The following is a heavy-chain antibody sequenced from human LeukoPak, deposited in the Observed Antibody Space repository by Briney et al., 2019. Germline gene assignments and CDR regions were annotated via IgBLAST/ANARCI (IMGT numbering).Heavy chain of an antibody. V-gene: IGHV5-10-1*01. CDR1: GYSFTSYW. CDR2: IDPSDSYT. Sequence: GESLKISCKGSGYSFTSYWISWVRQMPGKGLEWMGRIDPSDSYTNYSPSFQGHVTISADKSISTAYLQWSSLKASDTAMYYCASTRSGYPRYYYYGMDVWGQGTTVTVSS. J-gene: IGHJ6*02. CDR3: ASTRSGYPRYYYYGMDV. D-gene: IGHD3-3*01.